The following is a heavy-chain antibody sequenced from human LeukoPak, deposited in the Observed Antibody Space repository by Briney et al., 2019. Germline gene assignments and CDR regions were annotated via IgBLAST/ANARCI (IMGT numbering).Heavy chain of an antibody. CDR2: ISAYNSNT. CDR3: ARGGPHIAAAGTLDY. J-gene: IGHJ4*02. CDR1: SNTFTSYG. D-gene: IGHD6-13*01. Sequence: ASVKVSCKASSNTFTSYGISWVRQAPGQGLEWMGWISAYNSNTNYAQKLQGRVTMTTDTSTSTAYMELRSLRSDDTAVYYCARGGPHIAAAGTLDYWGQGTLVTVSS. V-gene: IGHV1-18*01.